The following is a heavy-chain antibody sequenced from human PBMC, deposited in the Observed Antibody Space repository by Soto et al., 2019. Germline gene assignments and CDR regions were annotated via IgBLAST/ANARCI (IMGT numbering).Heavy chain of an antibody. CDR1: GFTFDDYA. Sequence: SGGSLRLSCAASGFTFDDYAMHWIRQAPGKGLEWVSGISWNSGRIGYADSVKGRFTISRDNAKNSLYLQMNSLRPEDTALYYCVKGYCSGGSCYLFDQWGQGTLVTVSS. V-gene: IGHV3-9*01. CDR2: ISWNSGRI. CDR3: VKGYCSGGSCYLFDQ. D-gene: IGHD2-15*01. J-gene: IGHJ4*02.